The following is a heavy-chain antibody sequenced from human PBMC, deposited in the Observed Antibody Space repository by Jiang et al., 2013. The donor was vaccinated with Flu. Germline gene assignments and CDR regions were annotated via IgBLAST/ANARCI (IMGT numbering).Heavy chain of an antibody. J-gene: IGHJ3*01. CDR2: ISSDGSER. Sequence: VQLVESGGGVVQPGTSLTLSCAVSGFTFSHYAVHWVRQAPGKGLEWVAIISSDGSERYYADSVRGRFSISRDNSKNTLYLQMSGLRSDDTAMYYCVRDPPIAEVFGPDHFDVWGQGTKVTVSS. V-gene: IGHV3-30*15. CDR1: GFTFSHYA. D-gene: IGHD3-22*01. CDR3: VRDPPIAEVFGPDHFDV.